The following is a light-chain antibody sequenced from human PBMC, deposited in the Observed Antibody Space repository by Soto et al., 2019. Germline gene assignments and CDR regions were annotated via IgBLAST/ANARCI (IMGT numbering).Light chain of an antibody. CDR3: HQYNNWPLT. Sequence: EIVMTQSPATLSVSPVESATLSCMSSQNIRNNLAWYQQKPGQAPRLLFSDTSTRATTVPARFNGSGSGTEFSLAISNLQSEDFAVYYCHQYNNWPLTFGGGTKVDI. J-gene: IGKJ4*01. CDR2: DTS. V-gene: IGKV3-15*01. CDR1: QNIRNN.